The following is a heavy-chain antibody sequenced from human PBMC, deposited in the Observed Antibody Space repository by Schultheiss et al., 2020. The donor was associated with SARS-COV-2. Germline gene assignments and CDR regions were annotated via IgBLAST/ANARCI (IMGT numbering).Heavy chain of an antibody. J-gene: IGHJ4*02. CDR3: ARDRTGGWYSYGYFDY. CDR2: INHSGST. Sequence: SQTLSLTCAVYGGSFSGYYWSWIRQPPGKGLEWIGEINHSGSTNYNPSLKRRVTISVDTSKNQFSLKLSSVTAADTAVYYCARDRTGGWYSYGYFDYWGQGTLVTVSS. V-gene: IGHV4-34*01. D-gene: IGHD5-18*01. CDR1: GGSFSGYY.